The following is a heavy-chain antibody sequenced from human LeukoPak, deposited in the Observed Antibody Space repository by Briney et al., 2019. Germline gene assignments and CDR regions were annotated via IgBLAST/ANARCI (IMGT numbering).Heavy chain of an antibody. V-gene: IGHV3-20*04. D-gene: IGHD2-8*01. Sequence: PGGSLRLSCAVFGFTFDEYGMSWVRQAPGKGLEWVSGINWNGGSTGYADSVKGRFTISRDNSKNTLYLQMNSLRAEDTAVYYCARDQPQYCTNGVCYRSGSFDYWGQGTLVTVSS. CDR3: ARDQPQYCTNGVCYRSGSFDY. CDR1: GFTFDEYG. CDR2: INWNGGST. J-gene: IGHJ4*02.